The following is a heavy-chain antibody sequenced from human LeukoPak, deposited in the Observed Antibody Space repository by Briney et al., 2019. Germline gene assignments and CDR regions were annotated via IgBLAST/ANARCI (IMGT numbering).Heavy chain of an antibody. Sequence: SQTLSLTCAISGDSVSSNSAAWNWIRQSPSRGLEWLGRTYYRSKWYNDYAVSVKSRITINPDTSKNQFSLQLDSVTPEDTAVYYCAIRSPVNRAFDIWGQGTMVTVSS. V-gene: IGHV6-1*01. CDR3: AIRSPVNRAFDI. CDR1: GDSVSSNSAA. CDR2: TYYRSKWYN. J-gene: IGHJ3*02.